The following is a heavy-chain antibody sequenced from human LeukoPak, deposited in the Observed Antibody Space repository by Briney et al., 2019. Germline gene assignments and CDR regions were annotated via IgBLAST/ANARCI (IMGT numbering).Heavy chain of an antibody. D-gene: IGHD3-16*02. CDR2: IYYSGST. J-gene: IGHJ3*02. CDR1: GGSISSYY. Sequence: SETLSLTCTVSGGSISSYYWSWIRQPPGKGLEWIGYIYYSGSTNYNASLKSRVTISVDTSKNQFSLKLSSVTAADTAVYYCARGPYDYVWGSYRYRDDAFDIWGQGTMVTVSS. V-gene: IGHV4-59*01. CDR3: ARGPYDYVWGSYRYRDDAFDI.